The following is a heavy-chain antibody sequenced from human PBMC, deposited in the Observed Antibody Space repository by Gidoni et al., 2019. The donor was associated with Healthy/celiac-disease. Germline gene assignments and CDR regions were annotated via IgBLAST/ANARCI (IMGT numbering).Heavy chain of an antibody. V-gene: IGHV1-8*01. CDR1: RYTFTSYD. D-gene: IGHD6-19*01. CDR2: MNPNSGNT. J-gene: IGHJ6*02. Sequence: QVQLVQSGAEVKKPGASVKVSCKASRYTFTSYDINWGRQATGQGLGWMGWMNPNSGNTVYAQKFQGRVTMTRNTSISTAYMELSSLRSEDTAVYYCARDDAYSSGWSGRYYYYYYGMDVWGQGTTVTVSS. CDR3: ARDDAYSSGWSGRYYYYYYGMDV.